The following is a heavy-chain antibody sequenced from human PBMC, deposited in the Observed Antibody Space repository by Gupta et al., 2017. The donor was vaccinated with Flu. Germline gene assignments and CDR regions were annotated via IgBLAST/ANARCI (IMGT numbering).Heavy chain of an antibody. CDR2: IWDDGSNK. J-gene: IGHJ4*02. CDR1: GFTFSSYA. V-gene: IGHV3-33*01. CDR3: ASEYIPRRGGASIDY. Sequence: QVQLVESGGGVVQPGRSLRLSCAASGFTFSSYAMHWVRQAPGKGLEWVAVIWDDGSNKYYADSVKGRFTISRDNSKNTLYLQMNSLRAEDTAVYYCASEYIPRRGGASIDYWGQGTLVTVSS. D-gene: IGHD1-26*01.